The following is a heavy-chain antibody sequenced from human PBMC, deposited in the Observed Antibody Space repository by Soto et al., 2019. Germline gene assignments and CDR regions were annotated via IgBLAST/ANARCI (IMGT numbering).Heavy chain of an antibody. CDR3: TTGSVEGY. CDR1: GFSISSAS. V-gene: IGHV3-15*07. J-gene: IGHJ4*02. Sequence: EVQLVETGGGLVKPGGSLRLSCTASGFSISSASMNWVRQAAGKGLEWVGRIKTKTQGETTDYPAPVKGRFTISRDDSNNTLYLQMNSLKMEDTAVYYCTTGSVEGYWGQGTLVTVSS. D-gene: IGHD3-3*01. CDR2: IKTKTQGETT.